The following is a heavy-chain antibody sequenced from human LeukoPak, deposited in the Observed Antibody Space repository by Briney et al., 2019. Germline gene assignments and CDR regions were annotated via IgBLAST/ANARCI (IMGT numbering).Heavy chain of an antibody. CDR3: ARARLAVVGYDY. Sequence: QPGGSLRLSCAASGFTFSSYWMHWVRRAPGKGLVWVSRINSDGSSTSYADSVKGRFTISRDNAENTLYLQMNSLRAEDTAVYYCARARLAVVGYDYWGQGTLVTVSS. CDR2: INSDGSST. J-gene: IGHJ4*02. V-gene: IGHV3-74*01. D-gene: IGHD6-19*01. CDR1: GFTFSSYW.